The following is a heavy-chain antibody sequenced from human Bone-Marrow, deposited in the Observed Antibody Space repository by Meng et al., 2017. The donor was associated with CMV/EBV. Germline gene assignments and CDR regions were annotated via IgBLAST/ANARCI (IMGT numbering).Heavy chain of an antibody. J-gene: IGHJ4*02. CDR1: GGSISGGGYY. CDR3: ARDNRLNCGGDCRIFDY. CDR2: IYYSGST. D-gene: IGHD2-21*01. V-gene: IGHV4-31*03. Sequence: SETLSITCTVSGGSISGGGYYWSWIRQHPGKGLEWIGYIYYSGSTYYNPSLKSRVTISVDTSKNQFPLKLSSVTAAHTAVYYCARDNRLNCGGDCRIFDYWGQGTLVTVSS.